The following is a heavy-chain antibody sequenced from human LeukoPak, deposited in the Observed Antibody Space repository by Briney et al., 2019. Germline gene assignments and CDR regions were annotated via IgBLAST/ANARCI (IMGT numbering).Heavy chain of an antibody. D-gene: IGHD3-9*01. CDR3: ARDSYFVHGGVRRFDP. CDR2: IGGSGGRT. J-gene: IGHJ5*02. CDR1: GFTFSSYA. V-gene: IGHV3-23*01. Sequence: GGSLRLSCAASGFTFSSYAMGWVRQAPGKGLEWVSAIGGSGGRTHYADSVKGRFTISRDNSQNTLSLQMNNLRVEEPAIYYCARDSYFVHGGVRRFDPWGQGTLVTVSS.